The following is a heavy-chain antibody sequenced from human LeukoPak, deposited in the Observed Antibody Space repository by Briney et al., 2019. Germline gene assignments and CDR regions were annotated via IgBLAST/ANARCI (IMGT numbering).Heavy chain of an antibody. CDR1: GGSISSGDYY. J-gene: IGHJ4*02. V-gene: IGHV4-30-4*01. CDR2: IYYSGST. CDR3: ARDGSWGSGSCHL. Sequence: SETLSLTCTVSGGSISSGDYYWSWIRQPPGKGLEWIGYIYYSGSTYYNPSLKSRVTISVDTSKNQFSLKLSSVTAADTAVYYCARDGSWGSGSCHLWGQGTLVTVSS. D-gene: IGHD3-10*01.